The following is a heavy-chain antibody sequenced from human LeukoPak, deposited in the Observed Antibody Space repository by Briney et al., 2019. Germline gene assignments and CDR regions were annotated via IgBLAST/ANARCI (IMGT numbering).Heavy chain of an antibody. V-gene: IGHV4-31*03. J-gene: IGHJ4*02. Sequence: SQTLSLTCTVSGGSISSGGYYWSWIRQHPGKGLEWIGYVYYSGSTYYNPSLKSRVTISVDTSKNQFSLKLSSVAAADTAVYYCARESYYGSGSYRYDYWGQGTLVTVSS. D-gene: IGHD3-10*01. CDR3: ARESYYGSGSYRYDY. CDR1: GGSISSGGYY. CDR2: VYYSGST.